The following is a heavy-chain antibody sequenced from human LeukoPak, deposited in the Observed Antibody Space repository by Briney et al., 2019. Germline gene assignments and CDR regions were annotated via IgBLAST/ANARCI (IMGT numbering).Heavy chain of an antibody. CDR2: IYPGDSDT. D-gene: IGHD5-18*01. Sequence: GESLKISCKGSGYSFTSYWIGWVRQMPGKGLEWMGIIYPGDSDTRYSPSFQGQVTISADKSISTAYLQWSSLRAEDTAVYYCARENQIQLWKAELGPPFDYWGQGTLVTVSS. J-gene: IGHJ4*02. CDR1: GYSFTSYW. V-gene: IGHV5-51*01. CDR3: ARENQIQLWKAELGPPFDY.